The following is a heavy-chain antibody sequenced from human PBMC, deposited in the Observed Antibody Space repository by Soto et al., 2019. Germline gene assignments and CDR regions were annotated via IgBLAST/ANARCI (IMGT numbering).Heavy chain of an antibody. CDR3: ARGSGPMIEWH. Sequence: QVQLVQSGAEEKKPGASVKVSCKASGYTFTSYAMHWVRQAPGQRLEWIGGINAGNGNTKYSQKFQGRVTITRDTSVSTAYMELSSLRSEDTAVYYCARGSGPMIEWHWGQGTLVTVSS. J-gene: IGHJ4*02. D-gene: IGHD3-22*01. V-gene: IGHV1-3*05. CDR1: GYTFTSYA. CDR2: INAGNGNT.